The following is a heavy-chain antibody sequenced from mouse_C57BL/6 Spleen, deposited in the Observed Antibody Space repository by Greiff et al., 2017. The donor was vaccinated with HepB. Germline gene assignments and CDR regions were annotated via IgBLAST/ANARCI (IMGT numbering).Heavy chain of an antibody. V-gene: IGHV1-61*01. Sequence: QVQLQQPRAELVRPGSSVKLSCKASGYTFTSYWMDWVKQRPGQGLEWIGNIYPSDSETHYNQKFKDKATLTVDKSSSTAYMQLSSLTSEDSAVYYCARGKTFDYGSSFYYAMDYWGQGTSVTVSS. CDR1: GYTFTSYW. CDR3: ARGKTFDYGSSFYYAMDY. J-gene: IGHJ4*01. D-gene: IGHD1-1*01. CDR2: IYPSDSET.